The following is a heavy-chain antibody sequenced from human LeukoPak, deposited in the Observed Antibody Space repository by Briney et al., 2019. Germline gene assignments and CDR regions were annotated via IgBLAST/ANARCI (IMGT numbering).Heavy chain of an antibody. V-gene: IGHV7-4-1*02. CDR2: IDTNTGNP. Sequence: ASVKVSCNASGYTFTSYAMNWVRQAPGQGLEWMGWIDTNTGNPTYAQGFTGRFVFSLDTSVSTAYLQISSLKAEDTAVYYCAREWGPSMNDYVWGSYHGDYWGQGTLVTVSS. D-gene: IGHD3-16*01. CDR3: AREWGPSMNDYVWGSYHGDY. CDR1: GYTFTSYA. J-gene: IGHJ4*02.